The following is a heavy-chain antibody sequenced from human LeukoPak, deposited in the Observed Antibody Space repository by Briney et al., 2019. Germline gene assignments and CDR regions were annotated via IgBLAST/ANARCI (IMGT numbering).Heavy chain of an antibody. V-gene: IGHV3-11*06. Sequence: PGGSLRLSCAASGFTFSDYYMSWIRQAPGKGLEWVSYISSSSSYTSYADSVKGRFTISRDNSKNTLYLQMNSLRAEDTAVFFCARGVTTMTRHYFDYWGQGTLVTVSS. D-gene: IGHD4-17*01. J-gene: IGHJ4*02. CDR2: ISSSSSYT. CDR3: ARGVTTMTRHYFDY. CDR1: GFTFSDYY.